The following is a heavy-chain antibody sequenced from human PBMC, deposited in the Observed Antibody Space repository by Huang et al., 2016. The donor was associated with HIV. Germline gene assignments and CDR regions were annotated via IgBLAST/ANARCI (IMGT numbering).Heavy chain of an antibody. Sequence: QVQLQESGPGLVKPSETLSLTCTVSGGSISSYYWCWIRQPPGKGLEWIGYIHYSGSTNYNPTLKSRVTTAVDTSKNQFFLKLSSVTAADTAVYYCARGGPYSRDYYHYGMDVWGQGTTVTVSS. CDR3: ARGGPYSRDYYHYGMDV. CDR2: IHYSGST. D-gene: IGHD6-13*01. V-gene: IGHV4-59*01. CDR1: GGSISSYY. J-gene: IGHJ6*02.